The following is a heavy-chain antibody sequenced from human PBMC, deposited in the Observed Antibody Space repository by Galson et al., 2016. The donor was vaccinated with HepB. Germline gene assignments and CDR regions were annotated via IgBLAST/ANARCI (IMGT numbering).Heavy chain of an antibody. V-gene: IGHV3-11*01. J-gene: IGHJ4*02. D-gene: IGHD6-19*01. CDR2: TDSSRTIT. CDR1: GFTFGDYY. CDR3: ATTRLLDN. Sequence: SLRLSCAGSGFTFGDYYMSWVRQPPGKGLEYIAYTDSSRTITFYADSVRGRFTVSRDNAKSSLYLQMSGLRPNDSAIYYCATTRLLDNWGQGVLVTVSS.